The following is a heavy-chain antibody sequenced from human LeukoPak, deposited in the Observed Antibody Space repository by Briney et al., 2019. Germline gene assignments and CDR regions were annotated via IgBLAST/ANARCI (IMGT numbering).Heavy chain of an antibody. J-gene: IGHJ6*02. CDR2: INAGNGNT. D-gene: IGHD6-13*01. V-gene: IGHV1-3*01. CDR3: ARGSRYSSSWRGYYYYGMDV. Sequence: ASVKVSCKASGYTFTSYGISWVRQAPGQRLEWMGWINAGNGNTKYSQKFQGRVTITRDTSASTAYMELSSLRSEDTAVYYCARGSRYSSSWRGYYYYGMDVWGQGTTVTVSS. CDR1: GYTFTSYG.